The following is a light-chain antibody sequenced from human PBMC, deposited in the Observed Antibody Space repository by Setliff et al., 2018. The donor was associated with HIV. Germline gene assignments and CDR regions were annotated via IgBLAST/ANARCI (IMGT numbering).Light chain of an antibody. V-gene: IGLV1-44*01. Sequence: QSVLTQPPSASETRGQSVTISCSGSSSNIGTNTVNWYQQLPGAAPKLLIYTNSHRPLGIPDRFSGSKSGTSASLAISGLRSEDEADYYCASWDDSLKVYVFGSGTKVTVL. CDR3: ASWDDSLKVYV. CDR2: TNS. J-gene: IGLJ1*01. CDR1: SSNIGTNT.